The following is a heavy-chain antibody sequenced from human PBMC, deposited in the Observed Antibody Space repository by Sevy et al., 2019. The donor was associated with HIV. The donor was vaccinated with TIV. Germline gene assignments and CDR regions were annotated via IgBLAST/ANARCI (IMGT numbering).Heavy chain of an antibody. Sequence: GESLKISCEGSGYSFTSHWIGWVRHMPGKGLEWMGIIYPDDSETRSSPSFQDQVTYSAHKSLSTAYLQWSSLKASDTAMYYCATSRSGYFDSSSYYIYWGQGTLVTVSS. CDR1: GYSFTSHW. D-gene: IGHD3-22*01. J-gene: IGHJ4*02. V-gene: IGHV5-51*01. CDR2: IYPDDSET. CDR3: ATSRSGYFDSSSYYIY.